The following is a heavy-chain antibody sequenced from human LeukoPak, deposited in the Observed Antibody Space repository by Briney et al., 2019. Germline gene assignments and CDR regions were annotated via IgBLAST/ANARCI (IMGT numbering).Heavy chain of an antibody. CDR1: GVSISSSHW. J-gene: IGHJ4*02. CDR3: ARGTGYSSGCPDY. D-gene: IGHD6-19*01. V-gene: IGHV4-4*02. Sequence: SSETLSLTCAVSGVSISSSHWWSWVRQPPGKGLEWIGEIYHSGSTNYSPSLKSRVTLSVDKSKNQFSLKLSSVTAADTAVYYCARGTGYSSGCPDYWGQGTLVTVSS. CDR2: IYHSGST.